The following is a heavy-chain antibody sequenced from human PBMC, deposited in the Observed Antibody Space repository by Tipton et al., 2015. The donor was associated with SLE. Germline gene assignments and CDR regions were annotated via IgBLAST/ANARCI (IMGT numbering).Heavy chain of an antibody. CDR3: AKDNPLSSSRGPLYCYGMDV. CDR2: ISWNSGSI. D-gene: IGHD6-13*01. J-gene: IGHJ6*02. V-gene: IGHV3-9*01. Sequence: SLRLSCAASGFTFDDYAMHWVRQAPGKGLEWVSGISWNSGSIGYADSGKGRFTISRDNAKNSLYLQMNSLRAEDTASYYCAKDNPLSSSRGPLYCYGMDVWGQGPTVTVSS. CDR1: GFTFDDYA.